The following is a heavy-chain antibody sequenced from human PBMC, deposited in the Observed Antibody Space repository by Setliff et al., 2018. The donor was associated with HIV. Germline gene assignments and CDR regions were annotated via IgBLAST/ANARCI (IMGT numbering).Heavy chain of an antibody. D-gene: IGHD3-9*01. Sequence: GASVKVSCKASGSTFSTYDINWVRQASGQGPEWMGWMNPNSGNTGYAPKLQGRVTMTRNTSISTAYMELSSLRSDDTAVYYCARTPGTIWGYDYWGQGALVTVSS. V-gene: IGHV1-8*01. CDR1: GSTFSTYD. J-gene: IGHJ4*02. CDR3: ARTPGTIWGYDY. CDR2: MNPNSGNT.